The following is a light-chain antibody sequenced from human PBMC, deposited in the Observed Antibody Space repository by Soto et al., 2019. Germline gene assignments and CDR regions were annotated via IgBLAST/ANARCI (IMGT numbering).Light chain of an antibody. J-gene: IGLJ1*01. V-gene: IGLV2-18*02. CDR3: SSYTSSSTYV. CDR1: SSDVGSYYR. CDR2: EVS. Sequence: QSALTQPPSVSGSPGQSVTISCTGTSSDVGSYYRVSWYQQSPGTAPKLMIYEVSNRPSGVPDRFSGSKSGNTASLTISGLQAEDEADYYCSSYTSSSTYVLGNGTKVTVL.